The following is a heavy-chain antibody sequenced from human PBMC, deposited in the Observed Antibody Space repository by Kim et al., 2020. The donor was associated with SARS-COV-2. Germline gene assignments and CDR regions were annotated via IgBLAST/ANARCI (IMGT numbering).Heavy chain of an antibody. CDR2: ISYDGSNK. CDR1: GFTFSSYA. D-gene: IGHD6-19*01. J-gene: IGHJ4*01. Sequence: GGSLRLSCAASGFTFSSYAMHWVRQAPGKGLEWVAVISYDGSNKYYADSVKGRFTISRDNSKNTLYLQMNSLRAEDTAVYYCARDDLEAVAKEDVDYWG. V-gene: IGHV3-30*04. CDR3: ARDDLEAVAKEDVDY.